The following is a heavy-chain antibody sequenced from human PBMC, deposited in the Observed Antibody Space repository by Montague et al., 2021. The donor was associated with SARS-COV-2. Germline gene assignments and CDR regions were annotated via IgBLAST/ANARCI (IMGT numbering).Heavy chain of an antibody. CDR1: VFTFSSYA. V-gene: IGHV3-30*04. CDR2: ISYPGSNK. D-gene: IGHD1-7*01. CDR3: ATELELSAFDI. Sequence: SLRLSCAASVFTFSSYAMHWVRQAPGKELGWVAVISYPGSNKYYVDSVKGRFTISRDNSKNTLYLQMNSLGAEDTAVYYCATELELSAFDIWGQGTMVTVS. J-gene: IGHJ3*02.